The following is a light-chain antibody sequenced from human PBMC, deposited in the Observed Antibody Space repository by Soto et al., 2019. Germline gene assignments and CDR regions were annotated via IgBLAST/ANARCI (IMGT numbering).Light chain of an antibody. V-gene: IGKV3-20*01. Sequence: EMGLTQSPGTLSLSPGERATLSCRASQSVSSSYLAWYQQKPGQAPRLLIDGASSSATGIPDRFSGSGSGTDFTLTISRLETEAFAVYYCQQDGSSPLTFGGGTKLEIK. CDR1: QSVSSSY. J-gene: IGKJ4*01. CDR3: QQDGSSPLT. CDR2: GAS.